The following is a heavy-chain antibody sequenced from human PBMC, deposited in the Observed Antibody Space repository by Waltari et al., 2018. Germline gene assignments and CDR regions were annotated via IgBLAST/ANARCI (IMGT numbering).Heavy chain of an antibody. Sequence: EVQLLQSGAEVQKPGATVTISCKVSGDTFSDYYINWVQQAPGKGLEWMGLVDPENGERIYAEKFQGRVTITADTSTDTAYMELSSLRSEDTAVYYCTTLNFWGQGTLVTVSP. CDR2: VDPENGER. J-gene: IGHJ4*02. V-gene: IGHV1-69-2*01. CDR1: GDTFSDYY. CDR3: TTLNF.